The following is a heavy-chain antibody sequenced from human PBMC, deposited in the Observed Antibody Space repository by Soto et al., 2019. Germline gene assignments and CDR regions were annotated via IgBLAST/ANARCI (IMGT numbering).Heavy chain of an antibody. CDR3: ARSLHSSGWYVNYYFDY. CDR2: INAGNGNT. V-gene: IGHV1-3*01. CDR1: GYTFTSYA. D-gene: IGHD6-19*01. Sequence: ASVKVSCKASGYTFTSYAMHWVRQAPGQRLEWMGWINAGNGNTKYSQKFQGRVTITRDTSASTAYMELSGLRSEDTAVYYCARSLHSSGWYVNYYFDYWGQGTLVTVSS. J-gene: IGHJ4*02.